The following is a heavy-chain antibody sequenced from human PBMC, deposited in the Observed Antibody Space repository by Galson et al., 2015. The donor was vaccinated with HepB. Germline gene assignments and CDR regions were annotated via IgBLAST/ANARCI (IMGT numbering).Heavy chain of an antibody. D-gene: IGHD3-10*01. CDR2: MNTDNGKP. CDR1: GYTFNNYG. J-gene: IGHJ1*01. Sequence: SVKVSCKASGYTFNNYGITWVRQAPGQRPEWMGWMNTDNGKPNYAQSLQGRVTMTRDTSTTTAYMELRNLSSEDTAVYYCARVLGHGGGYGSGSFTPWGYWGQGTLVIVSS. CDR3: ARVLGHGGGYGSGSFTPWGY. V-gene: IGHV1-18*01.